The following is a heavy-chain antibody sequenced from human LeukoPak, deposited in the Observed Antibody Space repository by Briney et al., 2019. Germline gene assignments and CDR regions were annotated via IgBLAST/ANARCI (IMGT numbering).Heavy chain of an antibody. CDR3: AKDDKRLNSLAD. CDR1: GFTFSSYA. V-gene: IGHV3-23*01. CDR2: ISGSGGST. J-gene: IGHJ4*02. D-gene: IGHD3-16*01. Sequence: GGSLRLSCAASGFTFSSYAMSWVRQAPGKGLEWVSAISGSGGSTYYADSVKGRFTISRDNSKNTLYLQMNGLRAEDTAVYYCAKDDKRLNSLADWGQGTLVTVSS.